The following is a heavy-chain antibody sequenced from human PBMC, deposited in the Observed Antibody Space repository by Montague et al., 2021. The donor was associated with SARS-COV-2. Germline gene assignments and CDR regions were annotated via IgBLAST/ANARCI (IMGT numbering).Heavy chain of an antibody. D-gene: IGHD3-10*01. CDR1: GGSLSGFS. Sequence: SETLSLTYAVYGGSLSGFSWNWVRQPPGKGLEWIGEVNHSGGTKYSAALKSRVTISVDSSKNQFSLKLTSVAAADTAVYYCARLRDGVVPSPILGVGPYYSYYYMDVWGRGTTVTVSS. CDR3: ARLRDGVVPSPILGVGPYYSYYYMDV. V-gene: IGHV4-34*01. CDR2: VNHSGGT. J-gene: IGHJ6*03.